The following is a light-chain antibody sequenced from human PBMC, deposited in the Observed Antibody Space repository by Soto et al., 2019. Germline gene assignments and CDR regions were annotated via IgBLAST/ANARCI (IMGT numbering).Light chain of an antibody. V-gene: IGKV3-11*01. CDR1: QSINRH. CDR3: QQRSNWPPGT. CDR2: DAS. Sequence: EIVLTQSPATLSLSPGERATLSCRASQSINRHLAWYRQKPGQAPRLLIYDASNRATGIPARFSGSGSGTDSTLTISSLEPEDFGVYYCQQRSNWPPGTFGGGTKVEIK. J-gene: IGKJ4*01.